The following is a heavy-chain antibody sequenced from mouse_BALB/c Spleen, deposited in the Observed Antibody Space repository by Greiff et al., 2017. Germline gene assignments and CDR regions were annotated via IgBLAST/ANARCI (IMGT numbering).Heavy chain of an antibody. V-gene: IGHV5-12-2*01. Sequence: EVQGVESGGGLVQPGGSLKLSCAASGFTFSSYTMSWVRQTPEKRLEWVAYISNGGGSTYYPDTVKGRFTISRDNAKNTLYLQMSSLKSEDTAMYYCARSYGNYLYAMDYWGQGTSVTVSS. J-gene: IGHJ4*01. CDR3: ARSYGNYLYAMDY. CDR1: GFTFSSYT. CDR2: ISNGGGST. D-gene: IGHD2-10*02.